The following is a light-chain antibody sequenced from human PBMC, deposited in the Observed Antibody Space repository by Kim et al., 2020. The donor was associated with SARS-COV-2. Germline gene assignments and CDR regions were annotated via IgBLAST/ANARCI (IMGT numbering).Light chain of an antibody. Sequence: AYVGDRVTIPCRASQDIRNDLGWYQQNPGRAPKRLIYGASSLQSGVPSRFSGSGSGTEFTHTISSLQPEDFATYFCLQHNTYPISFGQGTRLEIK. CDR2: GAS. CDR1: QDIRND. CDR3: LQHNTYPIS. V-gene: IGKV1-17*01. J-gene: IGKJ5*01.